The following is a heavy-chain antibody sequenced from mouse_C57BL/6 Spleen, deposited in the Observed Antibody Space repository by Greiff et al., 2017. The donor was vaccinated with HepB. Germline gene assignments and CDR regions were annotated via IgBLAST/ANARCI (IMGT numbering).Heavy chain of an antibody. J-gene: IGHJ3*01. CDR1: GYTFTDYY. CDR3: AMDAYGRRPAWFAY. Sequence: EVQLQQSGPELVKPGASVKISCKASGYTFTDYYMNWVKQSHGKSLEWIGDINPNNGGTSYNQKFKGKATLTVDKASSTAYMELRSLTSEDSAVYYWAMDAYGRRPAWFAYWGQGTLVTVSA. CDR2: INPNNGGT. V-gene: IGHV1-26*01. D-gene: IGHD1-1*01.